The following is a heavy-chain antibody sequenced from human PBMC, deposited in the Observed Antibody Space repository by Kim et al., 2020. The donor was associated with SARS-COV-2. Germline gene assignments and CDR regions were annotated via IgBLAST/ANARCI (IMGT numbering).Heavy chain of an antibody. Sequence: GGSLRLSCVASEFSFSTYWMSWVRRAPGKGLEWVANIKPDGSEKYYVDSVKGRFTISRDNAKNSVYLQMNSLTAEDTAVYYCAKDGMVRVALQIDYWGQGTLVTVSS. CDR1: EFSFSTYW. J-gene: IGHJ4*02. CDR3: AKDGMVRVALQIDY. CDR2: IKPDGSEK. V-gene: IGHV3-7*01. D-gene: IGHD3-10*01.